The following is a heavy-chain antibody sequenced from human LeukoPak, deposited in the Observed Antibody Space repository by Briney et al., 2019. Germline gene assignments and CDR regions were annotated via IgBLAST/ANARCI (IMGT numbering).Heavy chain of an antibody. CDR2: IKQDGSEK. CDR3: VRDGGYSGYEY. D-gene: IGHD5-12*01. Sequence: GGSLRLSCAASGFTFSTHWMTWVRQAPGKGLEWVANIKQDGSEKYYVDSMKGRISISRDNAKKSLYLQMNSLRAEDTAVYYCVRDGGYSGYEYWGQGTLVTVSS. CDR1: GFTFSTHW. V-gene: IGHV3-7*04. J-gene: IGHJ4*02.